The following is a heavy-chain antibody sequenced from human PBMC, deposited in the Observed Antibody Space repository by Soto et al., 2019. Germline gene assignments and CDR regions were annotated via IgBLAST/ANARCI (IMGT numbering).Heavy chain of an antibody. CDR1: GGYFSGYY. CDR2: INHSGST. J-gene: IGHJ6*02. Sequence: PSETLSLTCAVYGGYFSGYYWSWIRQPPGKGLEWIGEINHSGSTNYNPSLKSRVTISVDTSKNQFSLKLSSVTAADTAVYYCARGYYYYYGMDVWGQGTTVTVSS. CDR3: ARGYYYYYGMDV. V-gene: IGHV4-34*01.